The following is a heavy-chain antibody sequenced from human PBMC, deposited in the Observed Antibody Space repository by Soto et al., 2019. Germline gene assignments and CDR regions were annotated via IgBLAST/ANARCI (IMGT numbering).Heavy chain of an antibody. J-gene: IGHJ4*02. D-gene: IGHD5-18*01. CDR2: IYYSGST. V-gene: IGHV4-39*01. CDR3: ARLGVDTAMGPVLKDY. Sequence: SETLSLTCTVSGGSISSSSYYWGWIRQPPGKGLEWIGSIYYSGSTYYNPSLKSRVTISVDTSKNQFSLKLSSVTAADTAVYYCARLGVDTAMGPVLKDYWGQGTLVTVS. CDR1: GGSISSSSYY.